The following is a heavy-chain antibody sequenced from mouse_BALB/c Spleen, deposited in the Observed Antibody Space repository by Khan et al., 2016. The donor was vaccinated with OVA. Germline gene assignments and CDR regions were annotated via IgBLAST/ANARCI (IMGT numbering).Heavy chain of an antibody. D-gene: IGHD2-4*01. Sequence: EVELVESGGGLVQPGGSRKLSCAASGFTFSSFGMHWVRQAPEKGLEWVAYISSGSNTIYYADTVKGRITISRDNPTKTLFLQMTSLRSEDTAMDYCARGDDYGAWFTYWGQGTLVTVPA. CDR2: ISSGSNTI. CDR1: GFTFSSFG. J-gene: IGHJ3*01. V-gene: IGHV5-17*02. CDR3: ARGDDYGAWFTY.